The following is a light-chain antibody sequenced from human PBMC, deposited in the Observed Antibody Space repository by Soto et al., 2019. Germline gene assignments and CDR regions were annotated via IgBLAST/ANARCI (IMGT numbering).Light chain of an antibody. CDR1: ERIGSN. Sequence: DLQLTQSPSSLSAFVGDTVSITCRATERIGSNLCWYQQKPGKAPALLIYTASTLQTGVPSRFSGSGYATDFTLTITGLQPEDIATYFCQQTFVIPQTFGQGTKVDVK. CDR2: TAS. CDR3: QQTFVIPQT. J-gene: IGKJ1*01. V-gene: IGKV1-39*01.